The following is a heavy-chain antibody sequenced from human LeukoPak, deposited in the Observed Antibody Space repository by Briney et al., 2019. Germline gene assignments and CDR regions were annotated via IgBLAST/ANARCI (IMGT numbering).Heavy chain of an antibody. CDR1: GFTFSNYW. Sequence: GGSLRLSCAASGFTFSNYWMHWVRQAPGKGLVWVSRISSDGSSTSYADSVKGRFHISRDSSNNTLSLQINSLRAEDTAVYYCARGSGSGWPLDRWGQGALVTVSS. J-gene: IGHJ5*02. CDR2: ISSDGSST. CDR3: ARGSGSGWPLDR. V-gene: IGHV3-74*01. D-gene: IGHD6-19*01.